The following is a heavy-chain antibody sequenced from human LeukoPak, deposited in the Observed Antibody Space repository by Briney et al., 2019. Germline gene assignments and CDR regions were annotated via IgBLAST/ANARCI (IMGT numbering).Heavy chain of an antibody. V-gene: IGHV3-30*18. CDR2: MSYDGSNK. Sequence: SGGSLRLSCAASGFTFRSYGMHWVRQAPGKGLEWVAVMSYDGSNKYYADSVKGRFTISRDNSKNTLYLQMNSLRAEDTAVYYCAKAGEMATIGYWGQGTLVTVSS. CDR1: GFTFRSYG. CDR3: AKAGEMATIGY. D-gene: IGHD5-24*01. J-gene: IGHJ4*02.